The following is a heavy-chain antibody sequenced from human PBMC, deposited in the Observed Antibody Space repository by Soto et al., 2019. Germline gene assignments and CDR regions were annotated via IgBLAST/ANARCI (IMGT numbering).Heavy chain of an antibody. CDR2: ITYDGSNQ. V-gene: IGHV3-30-3*01. CDR3: PRPKSGSYPEFDY. CDR1: GFIFSSYT. D-gene: IGHD1-26*01. J-gene: IGHJ4*02. Sequence: PGGSLRLSCAASGFIFSSYTMHWVRQAPGKGLEWVGVITYDGSNQYYADSVKGRFTISRDNSRNMLFLQMNSLRPDDTAVYYCPRPKSGSYPEFDYWGQGTLVTVSS.